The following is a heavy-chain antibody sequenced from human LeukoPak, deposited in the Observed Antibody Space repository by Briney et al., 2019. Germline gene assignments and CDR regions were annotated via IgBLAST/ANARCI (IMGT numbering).Heavy chain of an antibody. Sequence: PGGSLRLSCAASGFTFSSYSMNWVRQAPGKGLEWVSYISSSSSTIYYADSVKGRFTISRDNAKNSLYLQMNSLRAEDTAVYYCARVSRFGEPEEGGYWGQGTLVTVSS. CDR2: ISSSSSTI. CDR3: ARVSRFGEPEEGGY. D-gene: IGHD3-10*01. CDR1: GFTFSSYS. J-gene: IGHJ4*02. V-gene: IGHV3-48*01.